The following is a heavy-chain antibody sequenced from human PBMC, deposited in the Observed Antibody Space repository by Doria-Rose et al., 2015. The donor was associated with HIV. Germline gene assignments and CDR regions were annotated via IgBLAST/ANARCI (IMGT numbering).Heavy chain of an antibody. CDR3: ARVLSGTYDY. V-gene: IGHV4-59*01. D-gene: IGHD1-26*01. CDR2: IFYPGIN. J-gene: IGHJ4*02. CDR1: GGSISHYY. Sequence: QVQLQESGPGLVKPSETLSLTCSVSGGSISHYYWSWIRQHPGKGLEYIGDIFYPGINNYSPSVKSRVSISIDTSKSKFSLRLSSVTAADTAVYYCARVLSGTYDYWGQGTLVTVSS.